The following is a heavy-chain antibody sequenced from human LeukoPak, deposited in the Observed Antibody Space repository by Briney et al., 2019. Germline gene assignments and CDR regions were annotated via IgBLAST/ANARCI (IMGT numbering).Heavy chain of an antibody. J-gene: IGHJ4*02. Sequence: SETLSLTCTVSGGSISSYYWSWIRQPAGKGLEWIGRIYTSGSTNYNPSLKSRVTISVDKSENQFSLKLSSVTAPDTAVYCCARDQWELQFNFGTINYFDYWGQGTLVTVSS. CDR1: GGSISSYY. CDR3: ARDQWELQFNFGTINYFDY. V-gene: IGHV4-4*07. D-gene: IGHD1-26*01. CDR2: IYTSGST.